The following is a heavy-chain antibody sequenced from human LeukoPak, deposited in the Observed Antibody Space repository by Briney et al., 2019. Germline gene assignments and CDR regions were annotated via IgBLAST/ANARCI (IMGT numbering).Heavy chain of an antibody. J-gene: IGHJ1*01. CDR2: ISDSGGST. Sequence: GGSLRLSCAASGFTVSSNYMSWVRQAPGKGLEWVSAISDSGGSTYYADSVTGRFTVSRDNSKNTLYLQMNSLRAEDTAVYYCAKDLHSSSWYNYFQHWGQGTLVTVSS. CDR3: AKDLHSSSWYNYFQH. V-gene: IGHV3-23*01. CDR1: GFTVSSNY. D-gene: IGHD6-13*01.